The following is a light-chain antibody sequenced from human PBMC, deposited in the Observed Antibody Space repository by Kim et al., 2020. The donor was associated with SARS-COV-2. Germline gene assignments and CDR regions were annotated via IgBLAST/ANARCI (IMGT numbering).Light chain of an antibody. CDR3: QQRGNWPLT. CDR2: DAS. J-gene: IGKJ4*01. Sequence: LSPGERATLSCRASHRIGNYLAWYQQKRGQPPRLLIFDASNRATGTPARFSGSGSETDFTLTISPPEPEDFAVYYCQQRGNWPLTFGGGTKVDIK. CDR1: HRIGNY. V-gene: IGKV3-11*01.